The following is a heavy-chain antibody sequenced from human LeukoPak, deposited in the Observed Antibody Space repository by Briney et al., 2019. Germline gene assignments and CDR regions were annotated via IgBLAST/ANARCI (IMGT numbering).Heavy chain of an antibody. Sequence: ASVKVSCKASGYTFTSYDINWVRQATGQGHELMGWMNPSSGNTGYAQKFQGRVTITRNTSISTAYMELSSLRSEDTAVYYCARGGYDILTGYPYFDYWGQGTLVTVSS. J-gene: IGHJ4*02. CDR3: ARGGYDILTGYPYFDY. CDR1: GYTFTSYD. CDR2: MNPSSGNT. D-gene: IGHD3-9*01. V-gene: IGHV1-8*01.